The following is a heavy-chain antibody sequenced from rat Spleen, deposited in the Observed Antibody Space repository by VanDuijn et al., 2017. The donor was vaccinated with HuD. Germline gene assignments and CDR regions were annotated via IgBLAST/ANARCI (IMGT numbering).Heavy chain of an antibody. J-gene: IGHJ3*01. V-gene: IGHV5-50*01. D-gene: IGHD1-2*01. CDR2: IYYDSSNK. CDR1: GFTFSRYN. Sequence: EVQLVESGGGLVQPGSSLKLSCVASGFTFSRYNMHWIRQAPKKGLEWIALIYYDSSNKYYADSVKGRFTISRDNSKNTLYLEMNSLRSEDTAMYYCAPEGQLYRGFAYWGQGTLVTVSS. CDR3: APEGQLYRGFAY.